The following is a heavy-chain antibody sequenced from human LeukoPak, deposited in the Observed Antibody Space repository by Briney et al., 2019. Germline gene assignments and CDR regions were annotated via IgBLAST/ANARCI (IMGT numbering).Heavy chain of an antibody. Sequence: SETLSLTCAVYGGSFSVYYSSWIRQPPGKGLEWIGETNHIGTTHYNPPLKSRVTISLYTYTNQFSLKLSALTAPDTAVYFTARGGARGTVTTKFDYWGQGTLVTVSS. D-gene: IGHD4-17*01. V-gene: IGHV4-34*01. J-gene: IGHJ4*02. CDR3: ARGGARGTVTTKFDY. CDR2: TNHIGTT. CDR1: GGSFSVYY.